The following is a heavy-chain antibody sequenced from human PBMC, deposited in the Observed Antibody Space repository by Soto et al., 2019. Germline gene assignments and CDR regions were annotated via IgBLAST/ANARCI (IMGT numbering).Heavy chain of an antibody. V-gene: IGHV4-39*07. D-gene: IGHD3-10*01. Sequence: SETLSLTCTVSGGSISSGGYYWSWIRQPPGKGLEWIGEINHSGSTNYNPSLKSRVTISVDTSKNQFSLKLSSVTAADTAVYYCARAHLELWFGELYGMDVWGQGTTVTVSS. CDR1: GGSISSGGYY. J-gene: IGHJ6*02. CDR3: ARAHLELWFGELYGMDV. CDR2: INHSGST.